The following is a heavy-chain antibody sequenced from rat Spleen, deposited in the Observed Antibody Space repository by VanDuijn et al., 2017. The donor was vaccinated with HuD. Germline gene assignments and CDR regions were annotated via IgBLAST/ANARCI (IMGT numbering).Heavy chain of an antibody. D-gene: IGHD1-4*01. CDR2: IWTGGST. V-gene: IGHV2-43*01. Sequence: QVQLKESGPGLVQPSQTLSLTCTVSGFSLTSYHVSWVRQPPGKGLEWMGIIWTGGSTAYNSLLKSRRSISRDTSKSQVFLKMNRLRTEDTATYYCASSNYPGMWFAYWGQGTPVTVSS. J-gene: IGHJ3*01. CDR1: GFSLTSYH. CDR3: ASSNYPGMWFAY.